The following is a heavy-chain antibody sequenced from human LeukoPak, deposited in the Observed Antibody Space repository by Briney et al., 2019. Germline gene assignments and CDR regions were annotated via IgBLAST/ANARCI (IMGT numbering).Heavy chain of an antibody. J-gene: IGHJ4*02. CDR3: ARDLYSSGWGYFDY. Sequence: SETLSLTCTISGYSISSGYYWGWIRQPLGKGLEWIGSIYHSGSTYYNPSLKSRVTISLDTSENQFSLKLSSVTAADTAVYYCARDLYSSGWGYFDYWGQGTLVTVSS. D-gene: IGHD6-19*01. CDR2: IYHSGST. V-gene: IGHV4-38-2*02. CDR1: GYSISSGYY.